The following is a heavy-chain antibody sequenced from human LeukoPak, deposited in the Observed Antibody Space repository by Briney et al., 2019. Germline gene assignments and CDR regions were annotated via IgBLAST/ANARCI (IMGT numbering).Heavy chain of an antibody. J-gene: IGHJ3*02. CDR2: IIPIFGTA. Sequence: SVKVSCKASGGTFSSYAISWVRQAPGQGLEWMGGIIPIFGTANYAQKFQGRVTITADKSTSTAYMELSSLRSEDTAVYYCARGSLGYYDSRPLPPRIWGQGTMVTVSS. CDR1: GGTFSSYA. D-gene: IGHD3-22*01. CDR3: ARGSLGYYDSRPLPPRI. V-gene: IGHV1-69*06.